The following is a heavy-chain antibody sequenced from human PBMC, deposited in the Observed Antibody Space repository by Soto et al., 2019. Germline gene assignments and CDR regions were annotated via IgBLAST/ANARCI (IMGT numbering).Heavy chain of an antibody. Sequence: GSLRLSCAASGFTFSSYGMHWVRQAPGKGLEWVAVISYDGSNKYYADSVKGRFTISRDNSKNTLYLQMNSLRAEDTAVYYCARNGVGYYYGMDVWGQGTTVTVSS. D-gene: IGHD1-1*01. CDR2: ISYDGSNK. V-gene: IGHV3-30*03. J-gene: IGHJ6*02. CDR3: ARNGVGYYYGMDV. CDR1: GFTFSSYG.